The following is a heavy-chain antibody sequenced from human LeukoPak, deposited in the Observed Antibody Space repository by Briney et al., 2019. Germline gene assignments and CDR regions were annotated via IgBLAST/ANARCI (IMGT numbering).Heavy chain of an antibody. CDR2: IHPNSGGT. D-gene: IGHD6-19*01. Sequence: ASVKVSCKASGYPFSAYYMHWVRQAPGQGFEWMGWIHPNSGGTNSAQNFQGRVTMTRDTSITTAYMELSRLKSDDTAVYYCARQFGSGWYFDYWGQGTLVTVSS. CDR1: GYPFSAYY. V-gene: IGHV1-2*02. J-gene: IGHJ4*02. CDR3: ARQFGSGWYFDY.